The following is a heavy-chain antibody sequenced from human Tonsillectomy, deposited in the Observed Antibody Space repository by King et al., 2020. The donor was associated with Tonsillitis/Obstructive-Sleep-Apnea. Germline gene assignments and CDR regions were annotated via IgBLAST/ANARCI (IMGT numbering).Heavy chain of an antibody. Sequence: QLVQSGAEVKKPGESLKISCKGSGYTFTNYWIVWVRQMPGKGLEWMGFIYPGDSDTRYSPSFQGQVTISADKSINTAYLQWSSLKASDTAMYYCASSLEDQLLPYFFHYWGQGTLVTVSS. CDR2: IYPGDSDT. V-gene: IGHV5-51*01. D-gene: IGHD1-26*01. CDR3: ASSLEDQLLPYFFHY. CDR1: GYTFTNYW. J-gene: IGHJ4*02.